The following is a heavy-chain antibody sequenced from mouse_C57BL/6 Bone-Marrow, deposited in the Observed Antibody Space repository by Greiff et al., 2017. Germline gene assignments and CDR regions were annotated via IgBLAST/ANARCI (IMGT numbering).Heavy chain of an antibody. CDR3: ARGWLPFAY. Sequence: QVQLQQPGAELVMPGASVKLSCKASGYTFTSYWMHWVKQRPGQGLEWIGEIDPSDSYTNYNQKFKGKSTLTVDKSSSTAYMQLSSLPSEDSAVYYCARGWLPFAYWGQGTLVTVSA. J-gene: IGHJ3*01. D-gene: IGHD2-2*01. CDR1: GYTFTSYW. V-gene: IGHV1-69*01. CDR2: IDPSDSYT.